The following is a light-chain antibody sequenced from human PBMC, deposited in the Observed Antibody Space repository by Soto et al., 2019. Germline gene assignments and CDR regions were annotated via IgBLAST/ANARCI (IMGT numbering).Light chain of an antibody. CDR2: GNS. CDR1: SSNIGAGYD. V-gene: IGLV1-40*01. CDR3: QSYDSSLGEV. J-gene: IGLJ1*01. Sequence: QSVVTQPPSVSGAPGQRVTISCTGSSSNIGAGYDVHWYQQLPGTAPKLLIYGNSNRPSGVPDRFSGSKSGTSASLAITGLQAEDEADYYCQSYDSSLGEVFGTGTKVTVL.